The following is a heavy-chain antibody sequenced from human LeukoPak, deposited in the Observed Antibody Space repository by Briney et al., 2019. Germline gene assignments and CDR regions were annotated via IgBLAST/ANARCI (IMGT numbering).Heavy chain of an antibody. V-gene: IGHV3-21*01. D-gene: IGHD3-22*01. Sequence: GGSLRLSCAASGFTVSSNYMSWVRQAPGKGLEWVSSISSSSSYIYYADSVKGRFTISRDNAKNSLYLQMNSLRAEDTAVYYCARDRFGYYDSSGYYDYWGQGTLVTVSS. CDR2: ISSSSSYI. CDR3: ARDRFGYYDSSGYYDY. CDR1: GFTVSSNY. J-gene: IGHJ4*02.